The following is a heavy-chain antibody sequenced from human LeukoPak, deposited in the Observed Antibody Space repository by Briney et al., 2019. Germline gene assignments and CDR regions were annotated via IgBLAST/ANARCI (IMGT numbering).Heavy chain of an antibody. J-gene: IGHJ5*02. D-gene: IGHD4-23*01. Sequence: SETLSLTCTVSGGSISSGDYYWSWIRQPPGKGLEWIGYIYYSGSTYYNPSLKSRVTISVDTSKNQFSLKLSSVTAADTAVYYCARVGLRWLRDWFDPWGQGTLVTVSS. CDR3: ARVGLRWLRDWFDP. V-gene: IGHV4-30-4*01. CDR1: GGSISSGDYY. CDR2: IYYSGST.